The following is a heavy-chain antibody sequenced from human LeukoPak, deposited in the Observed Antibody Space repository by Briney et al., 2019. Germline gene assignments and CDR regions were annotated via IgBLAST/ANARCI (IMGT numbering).Heavy chain of an antibody. Sequence: GGSLRLSCAASGFTFSTSGMSWVRQAPGKGLEWVSGINWNGGSTGYADSVKGRFTISRDNAKNSLYLQMNSLRAEDTALYYCARNARYGSGSYFYYYYYMDVWGKGTTVTVSS. CDR2: INWNGGST. D-gene: IGHD3-10*01. CDR3: ARNARYGSGSYFYYYYYMDV. V-gene: IGHV3-20*04. CDR1: GFTFSTSG. J-gene: IGHJ6*03.